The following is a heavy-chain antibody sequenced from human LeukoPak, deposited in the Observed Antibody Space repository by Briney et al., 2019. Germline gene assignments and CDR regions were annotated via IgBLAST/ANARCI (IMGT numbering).Heavy chain of an antibody. CDR2: IYSGGTT. CDR1: GFIVNTTY. D-gene: IGHD5-12*01. Sequence: GGSLRLSCVASGFIVNTTYMTWVRQAPGKGLEWVSVIYSGGTTYYADSVKGRFIISRDNSRNTLYLQMSSLRAQDTAVYYCARGRRGYSGYDFGAITGTTRPYHYWGQGTLVTVSS. CDR3: ARGRRGYSGYDFGAITGTTRPYHY. J-gene: IGHJ4*02. V-gene: IGHV3-66*01.